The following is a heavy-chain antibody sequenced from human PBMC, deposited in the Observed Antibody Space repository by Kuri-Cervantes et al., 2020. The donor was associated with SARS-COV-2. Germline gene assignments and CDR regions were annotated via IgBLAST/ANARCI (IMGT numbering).Heavy chain of an antibody. D-gene: IGHD7-27*01. V-gene: IGHV2-5*05. J-gene: IGHJ4*02. CDR3: AHRRSWGGYFDY. CDR1: GFSLSTSGVG. CDR2: IYWDDDK. Sequence: SGPTLVKPTQTLTLTCTFSGFSLSTSGVGVGWIRQPPGKALEWLALIYWDDDKRYGPSLKSRLTITKDTSKNQVVLTMTNMDPVDTATYYCAHRRSWGGYFDYWGQGNPGHRLL.